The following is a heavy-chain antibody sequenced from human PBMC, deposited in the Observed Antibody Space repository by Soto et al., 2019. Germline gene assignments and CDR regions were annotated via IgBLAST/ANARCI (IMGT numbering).Heavy chain of an antibody. CDR2: IYHTGNA. D-gene: IGHD3-22*01. CDR3: ARDGFESSEYPPDRFAS. V-gene: IGHV4-39*01. Sequence: PQDLCDPCSGSGGSIRTCRYYGACIRQHPEEGLEWIGSIYHTGNAYYNPSLKSRVTISVDTSKNQFSLKLTSVTAADAALYYCARDGFESSEYPPDRFASSSRRTLVT. J-gene: IGHJ5*01. CDR1: GGSIRTCRYY.